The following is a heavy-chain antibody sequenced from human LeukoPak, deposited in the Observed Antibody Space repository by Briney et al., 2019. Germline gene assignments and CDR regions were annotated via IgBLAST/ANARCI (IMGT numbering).Heavy chain of an antibody. CDR2: IYYSGST. J-gene: IGHJ4*02. CDR1: GGSISSSSYY. D-gene: IGHD3-10*01. V-gene: IGHV4-39*07. CDR3: ARVEDGWFWELVHY. Sequence: SETLSLTCTVSGGSISSSSYYWGWIRQPPGKGLEWIGSIYYSGSTYYNPSLKSRVTISVDTSKNQFSLKLSSVTAADTAVYYCARVEDGWFWELVHYWGQGTLVTVSS.